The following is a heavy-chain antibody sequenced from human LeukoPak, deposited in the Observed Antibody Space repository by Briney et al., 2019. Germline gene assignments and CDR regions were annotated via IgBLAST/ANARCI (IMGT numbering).Heavy chain of an antibody. CDR1: DDSMTGHY. V-gene: IGHV4-59*11. D-gene: IGHD2-15*01. Sequence: PSETLSLTCTVSDDSMTGHYWSWIRQPPGKGLEWIGYIYYSGSTYYHPSLQSRVTISVDTSKNHFSLKLTSVTAADTAVYYCARLLNNDGSGDPDTFDVWGQGTMVTVSS. CDR3: ARLLNNDGSGDPDTFDV. CDR2: IYYSGST. J-gene: IGHJ3*01.